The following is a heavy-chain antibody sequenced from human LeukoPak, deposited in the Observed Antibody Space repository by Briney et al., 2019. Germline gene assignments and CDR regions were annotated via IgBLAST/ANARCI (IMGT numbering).Heavy chain of an antibody. CDR3: ARDSRITMVRGAPFDYYYGMDV. CDR2: INSDGSST. D-gene: IGHD3-10*01. Sequence: PGRSLRLSCAASGFTFSSYWMHWVRQAPGKGLVWVSRINSDGSSTSYADSVKGRFTISRDNAKNTLYLQMNSLRAEDTAVYYCARDSRITMVRGAPFDYYYGMDVWGQGTTVTVSS. J-gene: IGHJ6*02. V-gene: IGHV3-74*01. CDR1: GFTFSSYW.